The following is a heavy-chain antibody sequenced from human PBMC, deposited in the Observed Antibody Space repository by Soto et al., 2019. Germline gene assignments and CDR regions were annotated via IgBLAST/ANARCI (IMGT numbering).Heavy chain of an antibody. CDR3: AKDIGPYITMIDGYYYYGMDV. Sequence: GGSLRLSCAASGFTFDDYAMHWVRQAPGKGLEGVSGISWNSGSIGYADSVKGRFTISRDNAKNSLYLQMNSLRAEDTALYYCAKDIGPYITMIDGYYYYGMDVWGQGTTVTVSS. D-gene: IGHD3-22*01. CDR1: GFTFDDYA. J-gene: IGHJ6*02. CDR2: ISWNSGSI. V-gene: IGHV3-9*01.